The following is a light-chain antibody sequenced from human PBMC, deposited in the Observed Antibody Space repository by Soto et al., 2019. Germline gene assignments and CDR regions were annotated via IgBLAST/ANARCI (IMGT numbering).Light chain of an antibody. V-gene: IGKV1D-12*01. CDR1: QDISSW. CDR2: AAS. J-gene: IGKJ2*01. Sequence: DIQMTQSPSSLSASVGDRVTITCRASQDISSWLAWFQQKPGQAPKLLIYAASSLQSGVPSRFSGSGSGTDFTLTIASLQPEDFATYHCQQSDSFPYTFGKGT. CDR3: QQSDSFPYT.